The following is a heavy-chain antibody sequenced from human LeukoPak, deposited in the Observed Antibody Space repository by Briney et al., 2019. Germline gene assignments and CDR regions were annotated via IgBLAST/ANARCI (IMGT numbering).Heavy chain of an antibody. D-gene: IGHD6-19*01. V-gene: IGHV1-24*01. Sequence: ASVKVSCKVSGYTLTELSMHWVRQAPGKGLEWMGGFDPEDGETIYAQKFQGRVTMTEDTSTDTAYMELSSLRSEDTAVYYCATGMGSGGSFDYWGQGTLVTDSS. CDR1: GYTLTELS. J-gene: IGHJ4*02. CDR3: ATGMGSGGSFDY. CDR2: FDPEDGET.